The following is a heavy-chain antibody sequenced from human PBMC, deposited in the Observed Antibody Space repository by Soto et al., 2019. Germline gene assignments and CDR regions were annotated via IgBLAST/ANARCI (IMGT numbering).Heavy chain of an antibody. Sequence: ASVKVSCKASGGTFSSYAISWVRQAPGQGLEWMGGIIPIFGTANYAQKFQGRVTITADESTSTAYMELSSLRSEDTAVYYCVHHGGVPYYHDVWGQGVLVTVSS. CDR3: VHHGGVPYYHDV. D-gene: IGHD2-8*01. V-gene: IGHV1-69*13. CDR1: GGTFSSYA. CDR2: IIPIFGTA. J-gene: IGHJ4*02.